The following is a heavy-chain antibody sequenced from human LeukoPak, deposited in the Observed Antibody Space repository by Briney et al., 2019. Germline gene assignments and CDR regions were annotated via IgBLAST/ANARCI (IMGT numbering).Heavy chain of an antibody. CDR3: ARDDFIAAAGHDY. Sequence: PGGSLRLSCAASGFTFSNYGMSWVRQAPGKGLEWVSSISSTSSYIYYADSVKGRFTISRDNAKNSLYLQMNSLRAGDTAVYYCARDDFIAAAGHDYWGQGTLVTVSS. D-gene: IGHD6-13*01. V-gene: IGHV3-21*01. J-gene: IGHJ4*02. CDR2: ISSTSSYI. CDR1: GFTFSNYG.